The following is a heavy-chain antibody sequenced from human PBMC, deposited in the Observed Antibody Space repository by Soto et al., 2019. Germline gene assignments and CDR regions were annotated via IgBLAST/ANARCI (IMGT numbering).Heavy chain of an antibody. CDR2: IKEDGSAN. D-gene: IGHD3-9*01. V-gene: IGHV3-7*04. Sequence: EVQLVESGGGLVQSGGSLRLSCEASGFSFITYWMNWVRQAPGKGLEWLASIKEDGSANQYVDSVKGRFTISRDNAKNSLYLQMNSLSEEDTAVYYCVRAISGSFALWGQGTLVIVSS. CDR3: VRAISGSFAL. CDR1: GFSFITYW. J-gene: IGHJ4*02.